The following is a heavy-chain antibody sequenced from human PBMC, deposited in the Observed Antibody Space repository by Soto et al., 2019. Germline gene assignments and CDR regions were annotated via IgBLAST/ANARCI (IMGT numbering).Heavy chain of an antibody. CDR3: IQSRCGGDCLQSYASYYYYGMDV. D-gene: IGHD2-21*02. V-gene: IGHV2-5*02. CDR2: IYWDDDK. J-gene: IGHJ6*02. CDR1: AFSLSTGGVG. Sequence: QITLKESGPTLVKPTQTLTLTCTFSAFSLSTGGVGVGWIRQPPGKALEWLALIYWDDDKRYSPALRSRLTITKDTSKNQVVLTMTNMDPVDTATYYCIQSRCGGDCLQSYASYYYYGMDVWGQGTTVTLSS.